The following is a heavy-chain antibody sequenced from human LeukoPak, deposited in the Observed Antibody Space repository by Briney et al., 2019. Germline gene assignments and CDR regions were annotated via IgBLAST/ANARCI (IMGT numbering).Heavy chain of an antibody. J-gene: IGHJ4*02. Sequence: ASVKVSCKASGYTFTSYDINWVRQATGQGLEWMGWMNPDSGNTGYAQKFQGRVTMTRNTSISTAYMELSSLRSEDTAVYYCARARPIGGATWYYWGQGPLVTVSS. CDR2: MNPDSGNT. CDR3: ARARPIGGATWYY. CDR1: GYTFTSYD. V-gene: IGHV1-8*01. D-gene: IGHD1-26*01.